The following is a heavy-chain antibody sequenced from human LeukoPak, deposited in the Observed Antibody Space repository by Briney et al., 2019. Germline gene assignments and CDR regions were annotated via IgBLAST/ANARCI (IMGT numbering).Heavy chain of an antibody. CDR3: ASFDYYDSSGPFD. Sequence: GGSLRLSCAVSGFSTSDSYMTWIRQTPGKGLEGVSYISSSSSTIYYADSVKGRFTISRDNAKNSLYLQMNSLRAEDTAVYYCASFDYYDSSGPFDWGQGTMVTVSS. CDR1: GFSTSDSY. CDR2: ISSSSSTI. V-gene: IGHV3-11*04. D-gene: IGHD3-22*01. J-gene: IGHJ3*01.